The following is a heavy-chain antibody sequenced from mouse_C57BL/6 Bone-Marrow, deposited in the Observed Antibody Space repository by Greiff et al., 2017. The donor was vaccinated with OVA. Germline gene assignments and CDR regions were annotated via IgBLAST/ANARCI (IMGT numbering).Heavy chain of an antibody. V-gene: IGHV7-3*01. CDR2: IRNKANGYTT. CDR1: GFTFTDYY. D-gene: IGHD1-1*01. Sequence: EVKLVESGGGLVQPGGSLSLSCAASGFTFTDYYMSWVRQPPGKALEWLGFIRNKANGYTTEYSASVKGRFTISRDNSQSILYLQMNALRAEDSATYYCARDDYGSSLWFAYWGQGTLVTVSA. CDR3: ARDDYGSSLWFAY. J-gene: IGHJ3*01.